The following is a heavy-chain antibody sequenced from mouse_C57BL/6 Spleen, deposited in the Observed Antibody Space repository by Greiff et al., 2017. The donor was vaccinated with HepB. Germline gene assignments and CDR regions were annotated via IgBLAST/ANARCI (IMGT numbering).Heavy chain of an antibody. J-gene: IGHJ4*01. V-gene: IGHV1-4*01. CDR2: INPSSGYT. CDR1: GYTFTSYT. CDR3: ARSANYDEDAMDY. Sequence: QVQLQHSGAELARPGASVKMSCKASGYTFTSYTMHWVKQRPGQGLEWIGYINPSSGYTKYNQKFKDKATLTADKSSSTAYMQLSSLTSEDSAVYYCARSANYDEDAMDYWGQGTSVTVSS. D-gene: IGHD2-4*01.